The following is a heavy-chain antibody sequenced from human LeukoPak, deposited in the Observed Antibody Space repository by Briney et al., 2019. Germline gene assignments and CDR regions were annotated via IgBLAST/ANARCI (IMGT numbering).Heavy chain of an antibody. CDR2: ISYDGSNK. Sequence: PGRSLRLSCAASGFTFSSYAMHWVRQAPGKGLEWVAVISYDGSNKYYADSVKGRFTISRDNSKNTLYLQMDSLRAEDTAVYYCAKDREYYYDSSGYDYAFDIWGQGTMVTVSS. D-gene: IGHD3-22*01. CDR3: AKDREYYYDSSGYDYAFDI. CDR1: GFTFSSYA. V-gene: IGHV3-30*04. J-gene: IGHJ3*02.